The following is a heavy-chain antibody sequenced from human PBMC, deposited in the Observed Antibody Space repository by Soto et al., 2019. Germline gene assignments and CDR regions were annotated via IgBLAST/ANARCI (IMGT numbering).Heavy chain of an antibody. V-gene: IGHV3-53*01. CDR1: GFTVTSYY. D-gene: IGHD2-21*02. CDR2: IYSGGGT. J-gene: IGHJ1*01. CDR3: ARYLGRDYNQN. Sequence: EVQLVESGGGLIQPGGSLRLSCVASGFTVTSYYMSWVRQAPGMGLEWVSVIYSGGGTFYGDSVKGRFTISRDNSKNTVYLQMISLRAEDTGKYYGARYLGRDYNQNWGQGTLVSVSS.